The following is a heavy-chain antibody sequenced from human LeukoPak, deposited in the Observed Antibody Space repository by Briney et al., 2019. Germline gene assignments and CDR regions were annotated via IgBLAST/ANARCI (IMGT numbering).Heavy chain of an antibody. Sequence: EASVKVSCKASGYTFTSYGISWVRQAPEQGLNGMDWISAYNGNTNYAQKLQGRVTMTTDTSTSTAYMELRSLRSDDTAVYYCARGSSSWRPDDAFDIWGQGTMVTVSS. D-gene: IGHD6-13*01. V-gene: IGHV1-18*01. J-gene: IGHJ3*02. CDR1: GYTFTSYG. CDR3: ARGSSSWRPDDAFDI. CDR2: ISAYNGNT.